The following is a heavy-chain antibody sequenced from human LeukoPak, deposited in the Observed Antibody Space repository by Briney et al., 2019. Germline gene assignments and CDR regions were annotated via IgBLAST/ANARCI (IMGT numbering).Heavy chain of an antibody. CDR2: IIPIFGTA. CDR1: GGTFSSYA. D-gene: IGHD3-22*01. Sequence: ASVKVSCKASGGTFSSYAISWVRQAPGQGLEWMGGIIPIFGTANYAQKFQGRVTITADESTSTAYIELSSLRSEDTAVYYCARSSRGRVQAYYYDSTVFDYWGQGTLVTVSS. V-gene: IGHV1-69*01. CDR3: ARSSRGRVQAYYYDSTVFDY. J-gene: IGHJ4*02.